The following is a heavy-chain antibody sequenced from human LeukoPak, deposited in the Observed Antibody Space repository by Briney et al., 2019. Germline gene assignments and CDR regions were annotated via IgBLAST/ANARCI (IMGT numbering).Heavy chain of an antibody. J-gene: IGHJ3*02. D-gene: IGHD6-19*01. CDR2: IIPIFGTA. V-gene: IGHV1-69*01. CDR3: ARVKQWLVPSDAFDI. CDR1: GGTFSSYA. Sequence: SVKVSCKATGGTFSSYAISWVRQAPGQGLEWMGGIIPIFGTANYAQKFQGRVTITADESTSTAYMELSSLRSEDTAVYYCARVKQWLVPSDAFDIWGQGTMVTVSS.